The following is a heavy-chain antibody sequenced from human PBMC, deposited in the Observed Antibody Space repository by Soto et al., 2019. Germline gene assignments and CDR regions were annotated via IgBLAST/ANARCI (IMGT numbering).Heavy chain of an antibody. CDR3: ARHLRIAAAIDY. CDR2: IYYSGST. J-gene: IGHJ4*02. V-gene: IGHV4-59*08. Sequence: QVQLQESGPGLVKPSETLSLTCTVSGGSISSYYWSWIRQSPGKGLEWIGYIYYSGSTNYNPSLKSRVNISVDTSKNQLSLKLTSVTAADTAVYYCARHLRIAAAIDYWGQGTLVTVSS. CDR1: GGSISSYY. D-gene: IGHD6-13*01.